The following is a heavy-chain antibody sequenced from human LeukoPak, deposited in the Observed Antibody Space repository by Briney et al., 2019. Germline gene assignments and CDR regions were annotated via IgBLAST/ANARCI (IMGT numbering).Heavy chain of an antibody. J-gene: IGHJ3*02. D-gene: IGHD2-2*01. V-gene: IGHV4-59*01. CDR1: GGSISSYY. Sequence: SETLSLTCTVSGGSISSYYWSWIRQPPGKGLEWIGYIYYSGSTNYNPSLKSRVTISVDTSKNQFSLKLSSVTAADTAVYYCATYCSSTSCPHRRAFDIWGQGTMVTVSS. CDR2: IYYSGST. CDR3: ATYCSSTSCPHRRAFDI.